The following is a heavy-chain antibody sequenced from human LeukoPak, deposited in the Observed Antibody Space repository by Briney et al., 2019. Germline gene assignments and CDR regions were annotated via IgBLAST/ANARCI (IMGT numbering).Heavy chain of an antibody. CDR3: AKDYDILTGVRYGMDV. CDR1: GYTFTSYY. J-gene: IGHJ6*02. V-gene: IGHV1-46*01. D-gene: IGHD3-9*01. Sequence: GASVKVSCKASGYTFTSYYMHWVRQAPGQGLEWMGIINPSGGSTSYAQKFQGRVTMTGDTSTSTVYMELSSLRSEDTAVYYCAKDYDILTGVRYGMDVWGQGTTVTVSS. CDR2: INPSGGST.